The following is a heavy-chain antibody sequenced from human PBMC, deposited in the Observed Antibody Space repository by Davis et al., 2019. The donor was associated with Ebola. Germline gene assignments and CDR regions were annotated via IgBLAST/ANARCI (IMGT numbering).Heavy chain of an antibody. CDR3: AKGTTADY. V-gene: IGHV3-30*18. J-gene: IGHJ4*02. CDR1: GFTFSSYG. Sequence: GGSLRLSCAASGFTFSSYGMHWVRQAPGKGLEWVAVISYDGSNKYYADSVKGRFTISRDNSKNTLYLQMNSLRAEDTAVYYCAKGTTADYWGQGTLVTVSS. CDR2: ISYDGSNK. D-gene: IGHD4-17*01.